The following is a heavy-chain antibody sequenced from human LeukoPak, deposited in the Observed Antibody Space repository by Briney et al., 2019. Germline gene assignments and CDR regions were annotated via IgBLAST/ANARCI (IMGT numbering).Heavy chain of an antibody. CDR2: ITDAVGST. V-gene: IGHV3-23*01. CDR1: GFTFSSSS. D-gene: IGHD5-12*01. Sequence: GGSLRLSCAASGFTFSSSSISWVRQAPGKGLEWVSAITDAVGSTHYADSVKGRFTISSDNSKNTVYLQMDSLRPEDMAVYYCAKEIFSGLLYIDYWGQGTLVTVSS. CDR3: AKEIFSGLLYIDY. J-gene: IGHJ4*02.